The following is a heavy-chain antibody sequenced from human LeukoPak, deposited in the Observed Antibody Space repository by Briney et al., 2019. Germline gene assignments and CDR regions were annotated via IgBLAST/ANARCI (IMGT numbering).Heavy chain of an antibody. CDR2: INWNGGNT. V-gene: IGHV3-20*04. CDR1: GFXFYDYG. D-gene: IGHD3-9*01. Sequence: GGSLRLSCEASGFXFYDYGINWVRQAPGKGLEWVSGINWNGGNTLYADSVKGRFTISRHNAKNSLYLQMNSLRAEDTALYYCARGMRYFDWLPHYWGQGTLVTVSS. CDR3: ARGMRYFDWLPHY. J-gene: IGHJ4*02.